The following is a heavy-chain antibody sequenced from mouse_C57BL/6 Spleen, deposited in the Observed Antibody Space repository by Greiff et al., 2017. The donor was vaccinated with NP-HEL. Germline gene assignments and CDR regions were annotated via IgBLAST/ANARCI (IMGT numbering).Heavy chain of an antibody. CDR2: IRLKSDNYAT. D-gene: IGHD4-1*01. J-gene: IGHJ1*03. CDR1: GFTFSNYW. Sequence: EVKLMESGGGLVQPGGSMKLSCVASGFTFSNYWMNWVRQSPEKGLEWVAQIRLKSDNYATHYAESVKGRFTISRDDSKSSVYLQMNNLRAEDTGIYYCTTWDWYCDVWGTGTTVTVSS. CDR3: TTWDWYCDV. V-gene: IGHV6-3*01.